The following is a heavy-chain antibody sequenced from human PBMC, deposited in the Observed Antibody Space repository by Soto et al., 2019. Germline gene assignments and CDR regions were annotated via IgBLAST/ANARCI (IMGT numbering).Heavy chain of an antibody. D-gene: IGHD4-17*01. Sequence: GESLKISCKGSGYSFTSYWIGWVRQMPGKGLEWMGIIYPGGSDTRYSPSFQGQVTISADKSISTAYLQWSSLKASDTAMYYCASGGRLRHYYYYGMDVWGQGTTVTVSS. CDR3: ASGGRLRHYYYYGMDV. V-gene: IGHV5-51*01. CDR2: IYPGGSDT. J-gene: IGHJ6*02. CDR1: GYSFTSYW.